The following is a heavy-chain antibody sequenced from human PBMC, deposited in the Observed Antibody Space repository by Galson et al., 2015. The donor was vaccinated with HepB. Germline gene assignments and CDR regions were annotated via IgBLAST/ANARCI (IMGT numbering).Heavy chain of an antibody. CDR2: FDPEDGET. CDR3: ATDTVVVPAAKAYYYYGMDV. CDR1: GYTLTELS. D-gene: IGHD2-2*01. V-gene: IGHV1-24*01. Sequence: SVKVSCKVSGYTLTELSMHWVRQAPGKGLEWMGGFDPEDGETIYAQKFQGRVTMTEDTSTDTAYMELSSLRSEDTAVYYCATDTVVVPAAKAYYYYGMDVWGQGTTVTVSS. J-gene: IGHJ6*02.